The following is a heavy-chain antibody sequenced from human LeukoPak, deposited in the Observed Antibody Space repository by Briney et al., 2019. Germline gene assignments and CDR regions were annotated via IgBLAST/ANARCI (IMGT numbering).Heavy chain of an antibody. D-gene: IGHD3-22*01. CDR3: ARRYYYDSSGYTVFDY. CDR1: GGSISGYY. CDR2: IYYSGST. J-gene: IGHJ4*02. Sequence: SETLSLTCTVSGGSISGYYWSWIRQPPGKGLEWIGYIYYSGSTSYNPSLKSRVTISVDTSKNQFSLKLSSVTAADTAVYYCARRYYYDSSGYTVFDYWGQGALVTVSS. V-gene: IGHV4-59*01.